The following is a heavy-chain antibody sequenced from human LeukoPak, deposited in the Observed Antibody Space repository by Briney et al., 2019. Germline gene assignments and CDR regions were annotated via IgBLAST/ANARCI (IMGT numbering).Heavy chain of an antibody. J-gene: IGHJ3*02. CDR3: ARRHRGYDAFDI. Sequence: PSETLSLTCTVSGGSISSGGYYWSWIRQHPGKGLEWIGYIYYSGSTNYNPSLKSRVTISVDTSKNQFSLKLSSVTAADTAVYYCARRHRGYDAFDIWGQGTMVTVSS. CDR1: GGSISSGGYY. V-gene: IGHV4-31*03. D-gene: IGHD3-22*01. CDR2: IYYSGST.